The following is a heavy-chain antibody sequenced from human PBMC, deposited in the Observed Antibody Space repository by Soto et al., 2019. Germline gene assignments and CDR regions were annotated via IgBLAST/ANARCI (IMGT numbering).Heavy chain of an antibody. CDR3: ASSTAYRIFDG. Sequence: QITLKESGPTLVKPTQTLTLTCTFSGFSLTTPGVGVGWARQPPGKALEWLALIFWDDDKRYSPSLKSRLTITEDTPKNQVVLTMANMDPVDTARYYGASSTAYRIFDGWGQGTLVAVSS. CDR2: IFWDDDK. CDR1: GFSLTTPGVG. V-gene: IGHV2-5*02. J-gene: IGHJ4*02. D-gene: IGHD3-16*01.